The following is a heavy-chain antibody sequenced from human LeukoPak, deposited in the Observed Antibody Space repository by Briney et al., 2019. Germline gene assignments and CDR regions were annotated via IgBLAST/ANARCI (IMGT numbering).Heavy chain of an antibody. D-gene: IGHD4-17*01. J-gene: IGHJ4*02. V-gene: IGHV3-33*01. Sequence: GGSLRLSCAASGFTFSSYGMHWVRQAPGKGLEWVAVIWYGGSNKYYADSVKGRFTISRDNSKNTLYLQMNSLRAEDTAVYYCAREVIDYGYYFDYWGQGTLVTVSS. CDR3: AREVIDYGYYFDY. CDR2: IWYGGSNK. CDR1: GFTFSSYG.